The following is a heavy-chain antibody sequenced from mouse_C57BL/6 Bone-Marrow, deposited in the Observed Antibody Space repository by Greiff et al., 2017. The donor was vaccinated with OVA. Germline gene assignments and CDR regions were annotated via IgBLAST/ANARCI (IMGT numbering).Heavy chain of an antibody. CDR1: GYTFTSYG. J-gene: IGHJ4*01. Sequence: VQLVESGAELARPGASVKLSCKASGYTFTSYGISWVKQRTGQGLEWIGEIYPRSGNTYYNEKFKGKATLTADKSSSTAYMELRSLTSEDSAVYFCARPNYGSSYYAMDYWGQGTSVTVSS. CDR2: IYPRSGNT. D-gene: IGHD1-1*01. V-gene: IGHV1-81*01. CDR3: ARPNYGSSYYAMDY.